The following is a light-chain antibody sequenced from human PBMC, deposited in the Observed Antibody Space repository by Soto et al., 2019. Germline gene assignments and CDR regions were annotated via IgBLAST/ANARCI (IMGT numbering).Light chain of an antibody. CDR3: CSYAGSRTYVV. V-gene: IGLV2-23*01. CDR1: SSDVGSYNL. Sequence: QSVLTQPASVSGSPGQSITISCTGTSSDVGSYNLVSWYQQHPGKAPKLMIYEGSKRPSGVSHRFSGSKSGNTASLTISGLQADDEADYYCCSYAGSRTYVVFGGGTKLTVL. CDR2: EGS. J-gene: IGLJ2*01.